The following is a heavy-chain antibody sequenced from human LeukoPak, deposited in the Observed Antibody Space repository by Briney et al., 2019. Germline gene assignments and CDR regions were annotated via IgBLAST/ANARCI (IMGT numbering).Heavy chain of an antibody. CDR1: GYTFTSYD. V-gene: IGHV1-8*01. Sequence: GASVKVSCKASGYTFTSYDINWVRQATGQGLEWMGWMNPNSGNTGYAQKLQGRVTMTTDTSTSTAYMELRSLRSDDTAVYYCARYSGSYLSYNWFDPWGQGALVTVSS. CDR2: MNPNSGNT. J-gene: IGHJ5*02. CDR3: ARYSGSYLSYNWFDP. D-gene: IGHD1-26*01.